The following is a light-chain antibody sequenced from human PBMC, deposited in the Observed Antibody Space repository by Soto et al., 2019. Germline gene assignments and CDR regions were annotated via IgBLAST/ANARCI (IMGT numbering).Light chain of an antibody. J-gene: IGLJ1*01. CDR1: SSDVGGYNY. CDR2: DVS. CDR3: SSYTSSSTLSTYV. Sequence: QSALTQPASVSGSPGQSITISCTGTSSDVGGYNYVSWYQHHPGKAPKLMIYDVSNRPSGVSNRFSGSKSGNTAPLIISGLQAEDEADYYCSSYTSSSTLSTYVFGTGTKLTVL. V-gene: IGLV2-14*03.